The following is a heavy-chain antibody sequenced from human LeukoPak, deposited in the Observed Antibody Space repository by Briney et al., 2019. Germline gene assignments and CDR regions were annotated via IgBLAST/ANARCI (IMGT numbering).Heavy chain of an antibody. CDR3: ARGMHYGSGSYPPLYGMDV. CDR1: GFTFSSYG. D-gene: IGHD3-10*01. V-gene: IGHV3-33*01. J-gene: IGHJ6*02. CDR2: IWYDGSNK. Sequence: SGGSLRLSCAASGFTFSSYGMHWVRQAPGKGLEWVAVIWYDGSNKYYADSVKGRFTISRDNSKNTLYLQMNSLRAEDTAVYYCARGMHYGSGSYPPLYGMDVWGQGTTVTVSS.